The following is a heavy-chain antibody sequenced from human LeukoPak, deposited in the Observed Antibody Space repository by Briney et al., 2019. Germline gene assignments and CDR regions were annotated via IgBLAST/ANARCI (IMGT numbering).Heavy chain of an antibody. J-gene: IGHJ4*02. Sequence: PSQTLSLTCTVSGGSISSGDYYWSWIRQPPGKGLEWIGYIYYSGSTYYNPSLKSRVTISVDTSKNQFSLKLSSVTAADTAVYYCAREVDGMVRGAPDYWGQGTLVTVSS. CDR1: GGSISSGDYY. CDR2: IYYSGST. V-gene: IGHV4-30-4*01. CDR3: AREVDGMVRGAPDY. D-gene: IGHD3-10*01.